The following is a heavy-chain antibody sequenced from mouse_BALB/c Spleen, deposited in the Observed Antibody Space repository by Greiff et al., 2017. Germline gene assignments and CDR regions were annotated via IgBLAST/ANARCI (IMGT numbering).Heavy chain of an antibody. D-gene: IGHD3-1*01. Sequence: EVQLQQSGAELVKPGASVKLSCTASGFNIKDTYMHWVKQRPEQGLEWIGRIDPANGNTKYDPKFQGKATITADTSSNTAYLQLSSLTSEDTAVYYCARSSSSGPWFAYWGQGTLVTVS. J-gene: IGHJ3*01. CDR1: GFNIKDTY. CDR2: IDPANGNT. V-gene: IGHV14-3*02. CDR3: ARSSSSGPWFAY.